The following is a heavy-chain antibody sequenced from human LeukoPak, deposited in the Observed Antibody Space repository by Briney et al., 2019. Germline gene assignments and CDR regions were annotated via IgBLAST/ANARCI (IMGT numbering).Heavy chain of an antibody. CDR2: INSDGSST. V-gene: IGHV3-74*01. J-gene: IGHJ4*02. D-gene: IGHD3-10*01. Sequence: GGSLRLSCAASGFTFSSYWMHWVRQAPGKGVVWVSRINSDGSSTSYADSVKGRFTISRDNAKNTLYLQMNSLRAEDTAVYYCARNGESLTWFGESRSPLDYWGQGTLVTVSS. CDR1: GFTFSSYW. CDR3: ARNGESLTWFGESRSPLDY.